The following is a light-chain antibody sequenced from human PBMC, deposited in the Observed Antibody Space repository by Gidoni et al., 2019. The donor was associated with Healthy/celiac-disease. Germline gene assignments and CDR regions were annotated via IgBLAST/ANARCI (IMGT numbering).Light chain of an antibody. V-gene: IGLV3-1*01. J-gene: IGLJ2*01. Sequence: SYELTQPPSVSVSPGQTASITCSGDKLGDKYACWYQQKPGQSPVLVIYQDSKRPSGIPVRFSGSNSGNTATLTISGTQAMDEADYYCQAWDSSTGVFGGGTKLTV. CDR3: QAWDSSTGV. CDR2: QDS. CDR1: KLGDKY.